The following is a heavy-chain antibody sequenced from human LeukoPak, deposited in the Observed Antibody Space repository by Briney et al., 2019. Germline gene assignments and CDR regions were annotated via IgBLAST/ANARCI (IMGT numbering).Heavy chain of an antibody. J-gene: IGHJ4*02. CDR3: AMFRYRNGRYGADY. CDR1: GGSISSDGHS. D-gene: IGHD6-19*01. Sequence: SETLSLTCAVSGGSISSDGHSWSWIRQPPGKGLEWIGYIYHSGSTSYNPSFKSRVTMSLDKSMNQFSLNLNSVTAADTAVYYCAMFRYRNGRYGADYWGQGTLVAVSS. CDR2: IYHSGST. V-gene: IGHV4-30-2*01.